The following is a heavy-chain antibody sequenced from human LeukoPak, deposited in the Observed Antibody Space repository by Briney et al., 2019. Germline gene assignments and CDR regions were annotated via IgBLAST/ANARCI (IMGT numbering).Heavy chain of an antibody. Sequence: ASVKVSCKASGYTLTGYYMHWVRQAPGQGLEWMGWINPNSGGTNYAQKFQGRVTMTRDTSISTAYMELSRLRSDDTAVYYCARTYYYDSSGYSLAFDIWGQGTMVTVSS. D-gene: IGHD3-22*01. CDR3: ARTYYYDSSGYSLAFDI. CDR1: GYTLTGYY. CDR2: INPNSGGT. V-gene: IGHV1-2*02. J-gene: IGHJ3*02.